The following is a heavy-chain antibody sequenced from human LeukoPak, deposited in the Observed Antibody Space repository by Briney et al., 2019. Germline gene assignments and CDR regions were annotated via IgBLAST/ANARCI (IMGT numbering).Heavy chain of an antibody. V-gene: IGHV1-69*05. CDR1: GGTFSSYA. CDR2: IIPIFGTA. CDR3: ASATVVAASAEYFQH. J-gene: IGHJ1*01. D-gene: IGHD2-15*01. Sequence: APVKVSCKASGGTFSSYAISWVRQAPGQGLEWMGGIIPIFGTANYAQKFQGRVTITTDESTSTAYMELSSLRSEDTAVYYCASATVVAASAEYFQHWGQGTLVTVSS.